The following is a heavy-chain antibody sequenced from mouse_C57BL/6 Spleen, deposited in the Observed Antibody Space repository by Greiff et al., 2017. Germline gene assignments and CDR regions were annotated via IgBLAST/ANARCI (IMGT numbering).Heavy chain of an antibody. Sequence: LQWIGDINPNNGGTIYNQKFKGKATLTVDKSSSTAYMELRSLTSEDTAVYYCARGDYPLAYWGQGTLVTVSA. CDR3: ARGDYPLAY. D-gene: IGHD2-4*01. CDR2: INPNNGGT. V-gene: IGHV1-18*01. J-gene: IGHJ3*01.